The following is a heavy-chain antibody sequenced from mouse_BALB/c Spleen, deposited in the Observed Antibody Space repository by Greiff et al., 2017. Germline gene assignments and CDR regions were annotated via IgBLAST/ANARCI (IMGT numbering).Heavy chain of an antibody. Sequence: LQESGAELVKPGASVKLSCKASGYTFTSYYMYWVKQRPGQGLEWIGEINPSNGGTNFNEKFKSKATLTVDKSSSTAYMQLSSLTSEDSAVYYCTRSVWGFAYWGQGTLVTVSA. CDR1: GYTFTSYY. D-gene: IGHD2-10*02. V-gene: IGHV1S81*02. CDR2: INPSNGGT. CDR3: TRSVWGFAY. J-gene: IGHJ3*01.